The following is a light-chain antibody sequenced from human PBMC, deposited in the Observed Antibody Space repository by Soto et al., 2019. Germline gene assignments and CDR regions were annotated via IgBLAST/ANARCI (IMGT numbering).Light chain of an antibody. CDR2: EVS. CDR3: SLYTSSRTYV. CDR1: SSDVGSYNR. Sequence: QSALTQPPSVSGSPGQSVTISCTGTSSDVGSYNRVSWYQQPPGTAPKLMIHEVSNRPSGVPDRFSGSKSGNTASLTISGLQAEDEADYYCSLYTSSRTYVFGTGTKVTVL. J-gene: IGLJ1*01. V-gene: IGLV2-18*01.